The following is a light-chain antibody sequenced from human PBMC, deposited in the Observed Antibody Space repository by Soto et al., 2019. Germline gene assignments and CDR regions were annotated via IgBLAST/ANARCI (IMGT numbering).Light chain of an antibody. CDR2: DAS. CDR1: QGISSA. J-gene: IGKJ3*01. CDR3: QQFNKYPS. Sequence: IQLTQSPSSLSASGGDRVTITCRASQGISSALAWYQQKPGKAPKLLVYDASSLESGVLSRFSGSGSGTDFILSISSLQPEDFATYYRQQFNKYPSFGPGTKVDIK. V-gene: IGKV1D-13*01.